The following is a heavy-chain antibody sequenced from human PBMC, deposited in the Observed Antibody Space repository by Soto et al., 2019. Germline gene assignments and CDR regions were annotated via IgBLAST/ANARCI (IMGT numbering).Heavy chain of an antibody. Sequence: SVKVSCKASGCTISSNAISWVRQAPGQGLEWMGGIIPIFGTANYAQKFQGRVTITADESTSTAYMELSSLRSEDTAVYYCAIYPGYDSSGYYEYYWGQGTLVTVSS. CDR2: IIPIFGTA. CDR3: AIYPGYDSSGYYEYY. V-gene: IGHV1-69*13. J-gene: IGHJ4*02. D-gene: IGHD3-22*01. CDR1: GCTISSNA.